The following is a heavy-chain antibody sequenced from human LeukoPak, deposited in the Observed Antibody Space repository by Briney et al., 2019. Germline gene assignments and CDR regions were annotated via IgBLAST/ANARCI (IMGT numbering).Heavy chain of an antibody. V-gene: IGHV4-59*12. CDR3: ARDNYDSSGYYEHALDL. CDR1: GVSISSYY. J-gene: IGHJ3*01. D-gene: IGHD3-22*01. Sequence: SETLSLTCTVSGVSISSYYWSWIRQPPGKGLEWIGYIYYSGSTSYNPSLKSRVTMSVDTSKNQYSLKLASVTAADTAVYYCARDNYDSSGYYEHALDLWGQGTMVTVSS. CDR2: IYYSGST.